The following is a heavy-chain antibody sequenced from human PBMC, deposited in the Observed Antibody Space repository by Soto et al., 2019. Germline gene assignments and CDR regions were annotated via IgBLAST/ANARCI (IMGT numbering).Heavy chain of an antibody. CDR3: ARDDYGDYSFAFDI. V-gene: IGHV1-18*01. J-gene: IGHJ3*02. D-gene: IGHD4-17*01. Sequence: ASVKVSCKASGYTFTNYGITWVRQAPGQGLEWMGWISAYNGDTNYAQKLQGRVTMTTDTSTSTAYMELRSLRSDDTAVYYCARDDYGDYSFAFDIWGQGTMVTVSS. CDR1: GYTFTNYG. CDR2: ISAYNGDT.